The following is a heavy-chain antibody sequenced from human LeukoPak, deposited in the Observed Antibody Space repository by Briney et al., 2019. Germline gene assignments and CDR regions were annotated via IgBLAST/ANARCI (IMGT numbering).Heavy chain of an antibody. CDR3: ARAFGEQQLVYFDY. CDR1: GLTFSSYS. Sequence: PGGSLRLSCAASGLTFSSYSMNWVRQAPGKGLEWVSSISSSSSYIYYADSVKGRFTISRDNAKNSLYLQMNSLRAEDTAVYYCARAFGEQQLVYFDYWGQGTLVTVS. J-gene: IGHJ4*02. D-gene: IGHD6-13*01. V-gene: IGHV3-21*01. CDR2: ISSSSSYI.